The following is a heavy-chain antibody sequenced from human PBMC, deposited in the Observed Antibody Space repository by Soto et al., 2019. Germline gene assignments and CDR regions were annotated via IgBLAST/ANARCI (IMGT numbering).Heavy chain of an antibody. V-gene: IGHV3-23*01. J-gene: IGHJ6*02. CDR1: GFTFSSYA. CDR3: AKSSPGNSGSYDRYYYYYGMDV. CDR2: ISGSGSTI. Sequence: PGGSLRLSCAASGFTFSSYAVSWVRQAPGKGPEWISSISGSGSTIYYADSVKGRFTISRDNSKNTLYLQMSSLRAEDTAVYYCAKSSPGNSGSYDRYYYYYGMDVWGQGTTVTVSS. D-gene: IGHD3-10*01.